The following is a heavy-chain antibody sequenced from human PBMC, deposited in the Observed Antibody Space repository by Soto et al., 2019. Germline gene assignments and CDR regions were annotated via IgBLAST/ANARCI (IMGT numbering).Heavy chain of an antibody. J-gene: IGHJ3*02. CDR3: ARVILSFGWAPGAFDI. CDR2: IYHSGST. V-gene: IGHV4-4*02. D-gene: IGHD3-9*01. Sequence: PSETLSLTCAVSGGSISSSNWCSWVRQPPGKGLEWIGEIYHSGSTNYNPSLKSRVTISVDKAKNHFSLQLSSVTAADTAVYYCARVILSFGWAPGAFDIWGQGTMVTVSS. CDR1: GGSISSSNW.